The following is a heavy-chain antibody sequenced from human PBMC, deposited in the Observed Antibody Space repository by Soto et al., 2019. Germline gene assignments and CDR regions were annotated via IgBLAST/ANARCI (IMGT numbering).Heavy chain of an antibody. CDR3: AKSRASYYYGSGSSFDY. D-gene: IGHD3-10*01. Sequence: GGSLRLSCAASGFTFSSYAMSWVRQAPGKGLEWVSAISGSGGSTYYADSVKGRFTISRDNSKNTLYPQMNSLRAEDTAVYYCAKSRASYYYGSGSSFDYWGQGTLVTVSS. J-gene: IGHJ4*02. V-gene: IGHV3-23*01. CDR2: ISGSGGST. CDR1: GFTFSSYA.